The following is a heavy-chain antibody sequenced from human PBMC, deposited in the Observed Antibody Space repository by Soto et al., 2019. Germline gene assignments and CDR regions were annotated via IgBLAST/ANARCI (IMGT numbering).Heavy chain of an antibody. CDR2: IHYGGTT. CDR1: GGSISSGGSY. V-gene: IGHV4-31*01. Sequence: QVQLQESGPGLVKPSQTLSLTCTVCGGSISSGGSYWSWIRQHPGKGLEWIGYIHYGGTTYYNPDRRRQVTISVSTSKKQCFLKLNSVSAADKGGYYCARGRDSHGSHDYWCQGTLVTFSS. J-gene: IGHJ4*02. CDR3: ARGRDSHGSHDY. D-gene: IGHD5-18*01.